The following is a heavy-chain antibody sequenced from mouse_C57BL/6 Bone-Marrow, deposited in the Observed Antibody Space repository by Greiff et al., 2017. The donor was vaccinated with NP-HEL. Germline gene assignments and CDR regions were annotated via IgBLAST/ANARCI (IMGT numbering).Heavy chain of an antibody. CDR3: ARWTGPDY. J-gene: IGHJ2*01. CDR2: INPYNGGT. V-gene: IGHV1-19*01. Sequence: VQLKQSGPVLVKPGASVKMSCKASGYTFTDYYMNWVKQSHGKSLEWIGVINPYNGGTSYNQKFKGKATLTVDKSSSTAYMELNSLTSEDSAVYYCARWTGPDYWGQGTTLTVSS. D-gene: IGHD4-1*01. CDR1: GYTFTDYY.